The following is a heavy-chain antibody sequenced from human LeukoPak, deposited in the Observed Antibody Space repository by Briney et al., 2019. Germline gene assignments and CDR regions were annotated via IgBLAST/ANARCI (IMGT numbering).Heavy chain of an antibody. V-gene: IGHV4-39*01. Sequence: PSETLSLTCTVSGGSISSSSYYWGWIRQPPGKGLEWIGSIYYSGSTYYNPSLKSRVTISVDTSKNQFSLKLSSVTAADTAVYYCARQGTVTTSWFDPWGQGTLVTVSS. CDR2: IYYSGST. J-gene: IGHJ5*02. D-gene: IGHD4-17*01. CDR3: ARQGTVTTSWFDP. CDR1: GGSISSSSYY.